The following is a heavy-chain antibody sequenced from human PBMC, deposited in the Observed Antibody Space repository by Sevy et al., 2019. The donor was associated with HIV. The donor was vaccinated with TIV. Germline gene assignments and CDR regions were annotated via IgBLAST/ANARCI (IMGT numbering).Heavy chain of an antibody. V-gene: IGHV3-15*07. J-gene: IGHJ5*02. D-gene: IGHD5-12*01. CDR2: IRSPTDGGTT. CDR3: ATLSGNYWGDWLDP. Sequence: GGSLRLSCVASAFTFSNDWMTWVRQPPGKGLEWVGHIRSPTDGGTTDYAEPVKGRFTISRHDSKNTVYLEMNSLKIEDTGVYFCATLSGNYWGDWLDPWGQGTLVTVSS. CDR1: AFTFSNDW.